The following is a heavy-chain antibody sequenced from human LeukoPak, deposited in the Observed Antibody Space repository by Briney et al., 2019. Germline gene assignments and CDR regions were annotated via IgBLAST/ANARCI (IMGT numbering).Heavy chain of an antibody. CDR3: ARFDLVGAGTFFDY. D-gene: IGHD2-15*01. V-gene: IGHV1-18*01. Sequence: GASVKVSCKASGYTFTSYGISWVRQAPGQGLEWMGWISAYNGNTNYAQKLQGRVTMTTDTSTSTAYMELRSLRSDDAGVYYCARFDLVGAGTFFDYWGQGTLVNVSS. CDR2: ISAYNGNT. CDR1: GYTFTSYG. J-gene: IGHJ4*02.